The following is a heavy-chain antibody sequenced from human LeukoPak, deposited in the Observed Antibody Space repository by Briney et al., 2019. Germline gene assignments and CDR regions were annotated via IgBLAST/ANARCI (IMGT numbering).Heavy chain of an antibody. J-gene: IGHJ4*02. Sequence: GGSLRLSCAASGFTFSNHGMSWVRQAPGKGPEWVSAISGSGDSTYYADSVKGRFTISRDNSRNTLYLQMNSLRAGDTAVYYCAKSFRSTSLDYWGQGTLVTVSS. CDR2: ISGSGDST. V-gene: IGHV3-23*01. D-gene: IGHD2-2*01. CDR1: GFTFSNHG. CDR3: AKSFRSTSLDY.